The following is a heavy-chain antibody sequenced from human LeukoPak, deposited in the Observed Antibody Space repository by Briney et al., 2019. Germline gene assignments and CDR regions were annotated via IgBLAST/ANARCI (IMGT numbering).Heavy chain of an antibody. CDR1: GFTFSSYS. Sequence: GGSLRLSCAASGFTFSSYSMSWVRQAPGKGLEWVSAIGGRRGTTFYADSVKGRFTISRDNSKNTLYLQVNSLRPDDTAVYYCGKLSGFNWNYFVNYWGQGTLVTVSS. CDR3: GKLSGFNWNYFVNY. D-gene: IGHD1-7*01. V-gene: IGHV3-23*01. CDR2: IGGRRGTT. J-gene: IGHJ4*02.